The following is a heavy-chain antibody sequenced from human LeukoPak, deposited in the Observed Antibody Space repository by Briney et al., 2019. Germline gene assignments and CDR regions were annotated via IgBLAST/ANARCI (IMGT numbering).Heavy chain of an antibody. CDR2: ISGSGSST. V-gene: IGHV3-23*01. CDR3: AKDGNSGWYLGFDY. Sequence: PGGSLRLSCAASGFTFSSYAMSWVRQAPGKGLEWVSAISGSGSSTYYADSVKGRFTISRDNSKNTLYLQMNSLRAEDTAVYYCAKDGNSGWYLGFDYWGRGTLVTVSS. CDR1: GFTFSSYA. J-gene: IGHJ4*02. D-gene: IGHD6-19*01.